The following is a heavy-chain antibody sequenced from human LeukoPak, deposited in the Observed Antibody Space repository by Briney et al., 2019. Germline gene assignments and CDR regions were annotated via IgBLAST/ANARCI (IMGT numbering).Heavy chain of an antibody. CDR3: ARGSGYCTNGVCSLYYFDY. V-gene: IGHV4-34*01. CDR1: GGSFSSYY. Sequence: SETLSHTCAVYGGSFSSYYWSWIRQPPGKGLEWIGEVNHSGSTNYNPSLKSRVTISVDTSKNQFSLKLSSVTAADTAVYYCARGSGYCTNGVCSLYYFDYWGQGTLVTVSS. CDR2: VNHSGST. J-gene: IGHJ4*02. D-gene: IGHD2-8*01.